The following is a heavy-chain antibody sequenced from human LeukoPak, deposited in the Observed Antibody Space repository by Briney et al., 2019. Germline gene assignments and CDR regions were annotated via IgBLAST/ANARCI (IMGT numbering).Heavy chain of an antibody. Sequence: SETLSLTCTVSGDSVSSDNYYWSWIRQPPGKGLEWIGYIYYSGSTNYNPSLKSRVTISVGTSKNQFSLKLSSVTAADTAVYYFARKYWDYDWYFELWGRGTLVTVSS. CDR2: IYYSGST. CDR1: GDSVSSDNYY. J-gene: IGHJ2*01. CDR3: ARKYWDYDWYFEL. V-gene: IGHV4-61*01. D-gene: IGHD1-7*01.